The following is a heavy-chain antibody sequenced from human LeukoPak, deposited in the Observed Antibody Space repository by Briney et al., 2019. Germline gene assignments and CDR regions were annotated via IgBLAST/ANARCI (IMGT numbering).Heavy chain of an antibody. D-gene: IGHD3-10*01. CDR2: ISWNSGSI. J-gene: IGHJ4*02. CDR1: GFTFDDYA. V-gene: IGHV3-9*01. Sequence: GGFLRLSCAASGFTFDDYAMHWVRQAPGKGLEWVSGISWNSGSIAYADSVKGRFTISRDNAKNSLYLQMNNLRTEDTALYYCAKGNGGFYGSGSYYNDWGQGTLVTVSS. CDR3: AKGNGGFYGSGSYYND.